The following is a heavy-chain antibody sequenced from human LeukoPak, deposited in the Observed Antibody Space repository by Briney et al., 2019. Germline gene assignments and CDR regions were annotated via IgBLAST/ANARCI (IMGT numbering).Heavy chain of an antibody. J-gene: IGHJ4*02. V-gene: IGHV3-43D*04. CDR3: ATAYGSGSLFDY. Sequence: PGGSLRLSCAASGFTFDDYAMHWVRQAPGKGLEWVSLISWDGGSPYYADSVKGRFTISRDNSKNSLYLQMNSLRAEDTALYYCATAYGSGSLFDYWGQGTLVTVSS. CDR1: GFTFDDYA. CDR2: ISWDGGSP. D-gene: IGHD3-10*01.